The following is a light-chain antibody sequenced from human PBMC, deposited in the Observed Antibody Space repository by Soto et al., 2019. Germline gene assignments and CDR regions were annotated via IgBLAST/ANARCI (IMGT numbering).Light chain of an antibody. CDR2: DVS. CDR1: SSDVGGYNY. CDR3: CSYVGRNTYV. Sequence: VLSPPRSSSGSPGQSITISCTGTSSDVGGYNYVSWYQQHPAKAPKLIIFDVSKRPSGVPNRFSGSKSGNTASLTISGLRAEDEADYYCCSYVGRNTYVFGTGTKVTVL. V-gene: IGLV2-11*01. J-gene: IGLJ1*01.